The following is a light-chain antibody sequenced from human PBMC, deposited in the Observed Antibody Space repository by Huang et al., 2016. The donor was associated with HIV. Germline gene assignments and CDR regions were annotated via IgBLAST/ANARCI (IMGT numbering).Light chain of an antibody. Sequence: DIQMTQSPSSLSASVGDRVTITCRASQDVGNSLAWYQQKQGKAPKLLVFAASTLQSGVPARFSGSGSVTDYTLTIDTLQPEDFAFYYCQQYYDTPLTCGGGTKVEVK. CDR2: AAS. CDR1: QDVGNS. J-gene: IGKJ4*01. V-gene: IGKV1-NL1*01. CDR3: QQYYDTPLT.